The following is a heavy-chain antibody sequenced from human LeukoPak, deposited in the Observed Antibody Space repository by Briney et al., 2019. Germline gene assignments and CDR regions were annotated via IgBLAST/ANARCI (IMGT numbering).Heavy chain of an antibody. CDR1: GYTFTSFG. J-gene: IGHJ4*02. D-gene: IGHD5-18*01. V-gene: IGHV1-18*01. CDR2: ISAYNGNT. Sequence: ASVKVSCKASGYTFTSFGISWVRQAPGQVLEWMGWISAYNGNTNYAQKLQGRVTMTTDTSTSTAYMEIRSLRSDDTAVYYCTRDLGVDTTMIFFDYWGQGSLVTVSS. CDR3: TRDLGVDTTMIFFDY.